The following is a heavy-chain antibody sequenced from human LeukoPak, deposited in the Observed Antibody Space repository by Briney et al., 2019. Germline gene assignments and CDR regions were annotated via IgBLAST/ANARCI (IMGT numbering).Heavy chain of an antibody. CDR3: ASSSTSAPDAFDI. CDR1: GGSISSYY. Sequence: SETLSLTCAVYGGSISSYYWSWIRQPPGKGLEWIGYIYYSGSTNYNPSLKSRVTISVDTSKNQFSLKLSSVTAADTAVYYCASSSTSAPDAFDIWGQGTMVTVSS. J-gene: IGHJ3*02. CDR2: IYYSGST. V-gene: IGHV4-59*01. D-gene: IGHD2-2*01.